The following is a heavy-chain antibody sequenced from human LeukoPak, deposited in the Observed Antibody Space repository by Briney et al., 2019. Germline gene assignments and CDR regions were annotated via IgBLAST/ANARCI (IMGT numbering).Heavy chain of an antibody. CDR3: ARGWGDTAMVLSAWFDP. Sequence: SQTLSLTCTVSGGSISGGDYYWSWIRQPPGKGLEWIGYIYYSGSTYYNPSLKSRVTISVDTSKNQFSLKLSSVTAADTAVYYCARGWGDTAMVLSAWFDPWGQGTLVTVSS. D-gene: IGHD5-18*01. J-gene: IGHJ5*02. V-gene: IGHV4-30-4*01. CDR1: GGSISGGDYY. CDR2: IYYSGST.